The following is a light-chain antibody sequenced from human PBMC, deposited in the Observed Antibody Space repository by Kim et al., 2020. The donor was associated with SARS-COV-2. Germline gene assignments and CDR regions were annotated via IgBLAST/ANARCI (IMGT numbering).Light chain of an antibody. CDR2: SNN. Sequence: GPRVTISCSGSNSNIGENTVNWSQHLPGTAPKLRMFSNNQRPSGVPDRFSGSKSGTSASLAISGLQSEDEADYYCAAWDDSLKGWVFGGGTKVTVL. CDR1: NSNIGENT. J-gene: IGLJ3*02. V-gene: IGLV1-44*01. CDR3: AAWDDSLKGWV.